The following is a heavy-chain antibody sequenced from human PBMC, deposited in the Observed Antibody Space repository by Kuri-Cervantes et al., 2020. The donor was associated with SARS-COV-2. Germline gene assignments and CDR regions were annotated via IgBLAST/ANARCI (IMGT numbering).Heavy chain of an antibody. CDR1: GYSFTTYW. Sequence: GESLKISCKASGYSFTTYWIGWVRQMPGKGLEWMGIIYPGDSDTTYSPSFQGQVTISADKSISTAYLQWSSLKASDTAIYYCARRGASGTHQYWGQGTLVTVSS. D-gene: IGHD3-10*01. V-gene: IGHV5-51*01. CDR2: IYPGDSDT. CDR3: ARRGASGTHQY. J-gene: IGHJ4*02.